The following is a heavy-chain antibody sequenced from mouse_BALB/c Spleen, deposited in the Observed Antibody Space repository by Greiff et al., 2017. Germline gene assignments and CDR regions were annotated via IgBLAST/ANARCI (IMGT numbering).Heavy chain of an antibody. CDR3: ARYGNYRDYYAMDY. CDR2: IWGDGST. CDR1: GFSLTGYG. Sequence: VQRVESGPGLVAPSQSLSITCTVSGFSLTGYGVNWVRQPPGKGLEWLGMIWGDGSTDYNSALKSRLSISKDNSKSQVFLKMNSLQTDDTARYYCARYGNYRDYYAMDYWGQGTSVTVSS. J-gene: IGHJ4*01. D-gene: IGHD2-10*02. V-gene: IGHV2-6-7*01.